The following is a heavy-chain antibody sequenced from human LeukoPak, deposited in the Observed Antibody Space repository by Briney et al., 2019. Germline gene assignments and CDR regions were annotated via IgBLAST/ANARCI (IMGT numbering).Heavy chain of an antibody. J-gene: IGHJ3*02. CDR1: GGSISSYY. Sequence: ASETLSLTCTVSGGSISSYYWSWIRQPPGKGLEWIGYIFYTGSTNYNPSLKSRVTISVLTSKNHFSLRLSSVTAADTAVYYCARVVSNGDRAAFDIWGQGTMVTVSS. CDR2: IFYTGST. V-gene: IGHV4-59*01. D-gene: IGHD2-8*01. CDR3: ARVVSNGDRAAFDI.